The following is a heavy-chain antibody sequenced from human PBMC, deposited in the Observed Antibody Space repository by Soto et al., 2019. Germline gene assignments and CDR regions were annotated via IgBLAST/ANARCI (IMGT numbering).Heavy chain of an antibody. CDR1: GGSFSGYY. CDR2: INHSGST. D-gene: IGHD5-18*01. Sequence: QVQLQQWGAGLLKPSETLSLTCAVYGGSFSGYYWSWIRQPPGKGLAWIGEINHSGSTNYNPSLKSRVTISVDTSKNQFSLKLSSVTAADTAVYYCARVAYSYGYGSVWGQGTTVTVSS. CDR3: ARVAYSYGYGSV. J-gene: IGHJ6*02. V-gene: IGHV4-34*01.